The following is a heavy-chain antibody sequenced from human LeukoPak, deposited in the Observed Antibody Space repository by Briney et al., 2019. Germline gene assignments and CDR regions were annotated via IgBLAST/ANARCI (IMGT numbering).Heavy chain of an antibody. CDR1: GLTFSSYA. D-gene: IGHD3-22*01. J-gene: IGHJ4*02. Sequence: PGGSLRLSCAASGLTFSSYAMSWVPKAPGKGLGWVSPIIVSGGSTYYADSVKGRFTISRDNSKNTLYLQMNSLRAEDTAVYYCATDRERDPSVYFLVGGQGTLITVSS. CDR2: IIVSGGST. CDR3: ATDRERDPSVYFLV. V-gene: IGHV3-23*01.